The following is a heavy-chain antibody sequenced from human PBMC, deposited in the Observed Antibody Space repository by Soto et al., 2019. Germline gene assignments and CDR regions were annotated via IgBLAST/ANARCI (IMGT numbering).Heavy chain of an antibody. Sequence: ASVKVSCKASGYTFTSYYMHWVRQAPGQGLEWMGIINPSGGSTSYAQKFQGRVTMTRDTSTSTVYMELSSLRSEDTAVYYCARGTGIAAAGRSDWFDPWGQGTMVTVYS. D-gene: IGHD6-13*01. J-gene: IGHJ5*02. CDR2: INPSGGST. V-gene: IGHV1-46*01. CDR1: GYTFTSYY. CDR3: ARGTGIAAAGRSDWFDP.